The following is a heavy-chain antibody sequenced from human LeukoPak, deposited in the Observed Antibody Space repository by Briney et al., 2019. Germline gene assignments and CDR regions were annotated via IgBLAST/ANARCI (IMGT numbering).Heavy chain of an antibody. CDR3: ARGPRGSYFFDY. Sequence: PGGSLRLSCAASGFTFSNYAMHWVRQAPGKGLEWVAVVTFDGSNKYYIDSVQGRFTISRDNSKNTLYLQMDSLRPEDTAVYCCARGPRGSYFFDYWGQGTLVTVSS. D-gene: IGHD3-16*01. J-gene: IGHJ4*02. CDR1: GFTFSNYA. CDR2: VTFDGSNK. V-gene: IGHV3-30-3*01.